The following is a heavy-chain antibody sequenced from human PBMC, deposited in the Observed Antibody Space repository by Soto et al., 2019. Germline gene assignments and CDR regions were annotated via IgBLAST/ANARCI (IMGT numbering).Heavy chain of an antibody. Sequence: SETLSLTCAVSGGSIRSVGYYWTWIRQHPGKGLEWIGYIYYSGSTYYNPSLKSRVTISVDTSKNQFSLKLSPVTAADTAVYYCAASCVGCGGFNYYGMDVWGQGTTVS. V-gene: IGHV4-31*11. J-gene: IGHJ6*02. D-gene: IGHD2-21*01. CDR1: GGSIRSVGYY. CDR2: IYYSGST. CDR3: AASCVGCGGFNYYGMDV.